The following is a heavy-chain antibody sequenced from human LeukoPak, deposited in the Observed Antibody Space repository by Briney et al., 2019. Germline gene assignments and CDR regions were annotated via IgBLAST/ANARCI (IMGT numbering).Heavy chain of an antibody. V-gene: IGHV3-30*02. J-gene: IGHJ4*02. CDR1: GFTFSSYG. Sequence: GGSLRLSCAASGFTFSSYGMHWVRQAAGKGLEWVAFIRYDGSNKHYADSVKGRFTISRDNSKNTLYLQMNSLRAEDTAVYYCAKETLLWFGEGGALDYWGQGTLVTVSS. D-gene: IGHD3-10*01. CDR2: IRYDGSNK. CDR3: AKETLLWFGEGGALDY.